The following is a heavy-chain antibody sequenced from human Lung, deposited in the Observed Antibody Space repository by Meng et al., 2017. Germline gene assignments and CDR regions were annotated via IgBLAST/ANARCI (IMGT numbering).Heavy chain of an antibody. CDR1: GDSVSSNSAA. CDR2: TNYRSKWYN. Sequence: QVHLQQSVPALVKPSQTPSLTCAISGDSVSSNSAAWNWIRQAQSRGLEWLGRTNYRSKWYNGYAVSVRSRITINPDTSKNQFSLQLNSVTPEDTAVYYCARSQQWLDSWGQGTLVTVSS. D-gene: IGHD6-19*01. V-gene: IGHV6-1*01. J-gene: IGHJ4*02. CDR3: ARSQQWLDS.